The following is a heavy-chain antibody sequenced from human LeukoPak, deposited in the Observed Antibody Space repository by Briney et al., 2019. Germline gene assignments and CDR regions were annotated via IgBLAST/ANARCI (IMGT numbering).Heavy chain of an antibody. Sequence: GASVKVSCKASGYTFTSYGISWVRQAPGQGLEWMGWISAYNGNTNYAQKLQGRVTMTTDTSTSTAYMELRSLRSDDTAVYYCGGSGSPAYYYYGMDVWGQGTTVTVSS. CDR3: GGSGSPAYYYYGMDV. D-gene: IGHD3-10*01. CDR2: ISAYNGNT. J-gene: IGHJ6*02. CDR1: GYTFTSYG. V-gene: IGHV1-18*01.